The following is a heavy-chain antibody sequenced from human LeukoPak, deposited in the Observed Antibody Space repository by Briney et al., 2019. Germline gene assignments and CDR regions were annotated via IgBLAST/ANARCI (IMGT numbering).Heavy chain of an antibody. CDR3: TSSTHYYGSGTWGPYFDF. CDR2: ISWNSGSI. V-gene: IGHV3-9*01. D-gene: IGHD3-10*01. Sequence: PGGSLRLSCAASGFTFDDYAMHWVRQAPGKGLEWVSGISWNSGSIDYADSVKGRFTISRDNGKNSLYLQMNSLRAEDTALYYCTSSTHYYGSGTWGPYFDFWGQGTLVTVSS. J-gene: IGHJ4*02. CDR1: GFTFDDYA.